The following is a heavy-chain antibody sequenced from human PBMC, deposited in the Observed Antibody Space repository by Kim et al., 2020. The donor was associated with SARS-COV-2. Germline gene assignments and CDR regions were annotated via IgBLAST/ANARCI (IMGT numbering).Heavy chain of an antibody. CDR1: GYTFTSYG. Sequence: ASVKVSCKASGYTFTSYGISWVRQAPGQGLEWMGWISAYNGNTNYAQKLQGRVTMTTDTSTSTAYMELRSLRSDDTAVYYCARVGVDYGDYGTPDYWGQGTLVTVSS. CDR2: ISAYNGNT. V-gene: IGHV1-18*01. CDR3: ARVGVDYGDYGTPDY. J-gene: IGHJ4*02. D-gene: IGHD4-17*01.